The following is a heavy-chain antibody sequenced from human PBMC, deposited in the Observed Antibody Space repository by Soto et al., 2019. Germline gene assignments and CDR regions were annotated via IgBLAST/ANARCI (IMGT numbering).Heavy chain of an antibody. CDR3: AKVLDGYYYYYGMDV. CDR2: ISWNSGSI. J-gene: IGHJ6*02. Sequence: GGSLRLSCAASGFTFDDYAMHWVRQAPGKGLEWVSGISWNSGSIGYADSVKGRFTISRDNAKNSLYLQMNSLRAEDTALYYCAKVLDGYYYYYGMDVWGQGTTVTVSS. CDR1: GFTFDDYA. V-gene: IGHV3-9*01.